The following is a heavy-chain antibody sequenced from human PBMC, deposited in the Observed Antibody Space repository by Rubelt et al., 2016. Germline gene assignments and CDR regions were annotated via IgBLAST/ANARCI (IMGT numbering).Heavy chain of an antibody. D-gene: IGHD1-7*01. J-gene: IGHJ4*02. CDR2: ISSSSDYI. Sequence: RGLDWVSSISSSSDYIHYADSVKGRFTISRDNVKNSLYLQMNSLRAEDTAVYYCAKDRRGNWNYVGAFDNWGQGTLVTVSS. CDR3: AKDRRGNWNYVGAFDN. V-gene: IGHV3-21*01.